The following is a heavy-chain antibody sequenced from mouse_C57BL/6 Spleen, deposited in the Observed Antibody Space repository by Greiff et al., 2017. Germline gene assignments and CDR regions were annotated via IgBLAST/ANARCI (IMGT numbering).Heavy chain of an antibody. CDR3: ARWGFNYYGSSYVN. V-gene: IGHV1-22*01. D-gene: IGHD1-1*01. J-gene: IGHJ2*01. Sequence: EVQLQESGPELVKPGASVKMSCKASGYTFTDYNMHWVKQSHGQSLEWIGYINPNNGGTSYNQKFKGKATLTVNKSSSTAYMGLRSLTSGDTAVYYGARWGFNYYGSSYVNWGQGTTLTVAS. CDR1: GYTFTDYN. CDR2: INPNNGGT.